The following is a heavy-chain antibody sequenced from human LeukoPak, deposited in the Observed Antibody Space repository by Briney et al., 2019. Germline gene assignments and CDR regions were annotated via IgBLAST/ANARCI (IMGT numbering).Heavy chain of an antibody. Sequence: GGSLRLSCAASGFTFSSYAMSWVRQAPGKGLEWVSAISGSGGSTYYADSVKGRFTIYRDNSKNTLYLQMNSLRAEDTAVYYCAKDRWGYSSSWYPFYFDYWGQGTLVTVSS. CDR2: ISGSGGST. CDR3: AKDRWGYSSSWYPFYFDY. D-gene: IGHD6-13*01. V-gene: IGHV3-23*01. J-gene: IGHJ4*02. CDR1: GFTFSSYA.